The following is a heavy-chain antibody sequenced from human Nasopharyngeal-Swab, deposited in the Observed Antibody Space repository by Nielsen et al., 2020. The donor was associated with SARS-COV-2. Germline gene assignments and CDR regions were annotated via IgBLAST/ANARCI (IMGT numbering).Heavy chain of an antibody. Sequence: PGKALEWLAHFFSTGEPSYSSSLKRRLTVSEDTSKSQVVLTMTNVDPADTATYYCARKMYYFHAMDVWGQGITVTVSS. CDR2: FFSTGEP. J-gene: IGHJ6*02. D-gene: IGHD5-24*01. V-gene: IGHV2-26*01. CDR3: ARKMYYFHAMDV.